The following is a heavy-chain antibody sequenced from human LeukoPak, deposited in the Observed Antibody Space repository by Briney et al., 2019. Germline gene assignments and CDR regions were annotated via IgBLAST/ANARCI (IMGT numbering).Heavy chain of an antibody. V-gene: IGHV1-46*01. Sequence: ASVKVSCKASGYSLTTYYIHWVRQAPGQGLEWIGIINPSSGSTSYAQKFQGRVTMTRDTSTSTVYMELSSLRSEDTAVYYCARGGTVRGVTTFDYWGQGTLVTVSS. CDR2: INPSSGST. J-gene: IGHJ4*02. CDR1: GYSLTTYY. D-gene: IGHD3-10*01. CDR3: ARGGTVRGVTTFDY.